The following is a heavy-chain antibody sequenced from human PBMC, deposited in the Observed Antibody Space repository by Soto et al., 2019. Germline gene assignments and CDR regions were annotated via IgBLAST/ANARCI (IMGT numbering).Heavy chain of an antibody. CDR2: ISSSSSTI. CDR3: ARSTDPTFLELAWGDYYYYYGMDV. Sequence: GGSLRLSCAASGFTFSSYSMNWVRQAPGKGLEWVSYISSSSSTIYYADSVKGRFTISRDNAKNSLYLQMNSLRDEDTAVDYCARSTDPTFLELAWGDYYYYYGMDVWGQGTTVTVSS. J-gene: IGHJ6*02. CDR1: GFTFSSYS. V-gene: IGHV3-48*02. D-gene: IGHD3-3*01.